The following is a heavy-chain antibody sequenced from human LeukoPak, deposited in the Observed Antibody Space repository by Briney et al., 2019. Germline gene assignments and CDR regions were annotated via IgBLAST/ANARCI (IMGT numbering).Heavy chain of an antibody. CDR1: GGSISSYY. CDR2: IYYSGTT. V-gene: IGHV4-59*12. D-gene: IGHD2-2*01. CDR3: ARVRRYCSSTSCYRWYFDL. J-gene: IGHJ2*01. Sequence: PSETLSLTCTVSGGSISSYYWSWIRQPPGKGLEWIGYIYYSGTTNYNPSLKSRVTISVDTSKNQFSLKLSSVTAADTAVYYCARVRRYCSSTSCYRWYFDLRGRGTLVTVSS.